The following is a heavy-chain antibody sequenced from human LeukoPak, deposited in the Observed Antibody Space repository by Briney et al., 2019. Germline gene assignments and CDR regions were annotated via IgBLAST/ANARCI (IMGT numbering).Heavy chain of an antibody. D-gene: IGHD3-22*01. Sequence: KPSETLSLTCAVYGGSFSGYYWSWIRQPPGKGLEWIGEINHSGSTNYNPSLKSRVTISVDTSKNQFSLKLSSVSAADTAVYYCARGRGYYYDSSGYPRPVQHWGQRTPLTVSS. CDR1: GGSFSGYY. J-gene: IGHJ1*01. CDR3: ARGRGYYYDSSGYPRPVQH. V-gene: IGHV4-34*01. CDR2: INHSGST.